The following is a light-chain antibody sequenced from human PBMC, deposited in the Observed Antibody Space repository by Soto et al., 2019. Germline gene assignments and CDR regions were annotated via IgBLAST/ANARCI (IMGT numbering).Light chain of an antibody. CDR3: CSYAGSYTLI. J-gene: IGLJ2*01. V-gene: IGLV2-11*01. Sequence: QSALTQPRSVSGSPGQSVTISCTGTSSDVGGYNYVSWYQQHPGKAPKLMIYAVSERPSGVPDRFSGSKSGNTASLTISGLQAEDETDYYCCSYAGSYTLIFGGGTKVTVL. CDR1: SSDVGGYNY. CDR2: AVS.